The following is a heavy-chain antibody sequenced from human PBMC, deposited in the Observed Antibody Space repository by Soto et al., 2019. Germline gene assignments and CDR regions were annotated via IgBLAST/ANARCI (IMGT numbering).Heavy chain of an antibody. J-gene: IGHJ5*02. CDR1: GFILRNYW. CDR2: IKEDGSEK. CDR3: ARYRSLDP. Sequence: EVQLVESGGGLVQPGGSLRLSCADSGFILRNYWMSWVRQAPGMGLQWVASIKEDGSEKYYVDPVKGRFTISRENAKNSLSLQMNSLRAGDTAVYYCARYRSLDPWGQGILVTVSS. V-gene: IGHV3-7*03. D-gene: IGHD3-16*02.